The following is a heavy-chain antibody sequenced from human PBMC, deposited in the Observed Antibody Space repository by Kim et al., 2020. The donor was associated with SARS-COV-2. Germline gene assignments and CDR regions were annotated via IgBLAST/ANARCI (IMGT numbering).Heavy chain of an antibody. D-gene: IGHD2-2*01. CDR1: GYSFSSYA. CDR2: INAGKGNT. CDR3: ARDSGGYCSSTSCLNYGMDV. V-gene: IGHV1-3*01. J-gene: IGHJ6*02. Sequence: ASVKVSCKASGYSFSSYAIHWVRQAPGQRLEWMGWINAGKGNTKYSQKFQARVTFTRDTSANTAHMELSSLRSEDTAVYFCARDSGGYCSSTSCLNYGMDVWGQGTAVTVSS.